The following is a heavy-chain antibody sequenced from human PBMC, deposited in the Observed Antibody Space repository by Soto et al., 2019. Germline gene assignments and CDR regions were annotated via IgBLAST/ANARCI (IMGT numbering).Heavy chain of an antibody. J-gene: IGHJ4*02. Sequence: GGSLRLSCAASEFIFSNYDMHWFRQAPGKGLEWVAGISNDGRNEYYADSVKGRFTISRDNSKNTLYLQMNSLRGEDTAVYYCARDPHRSAFSGYGYFDYWGQGTLVTVSS. CDR3: ARDPHRSAFSGYGYFDY. D-gene: IGHD5-12*01. CDR2: ISNDGRNE. CDR1: EFIFSNYD. V-gene: IGHV3-30*01.